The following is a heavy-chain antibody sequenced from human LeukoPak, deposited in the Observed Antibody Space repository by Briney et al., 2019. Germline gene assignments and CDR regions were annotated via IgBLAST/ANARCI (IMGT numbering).Heavy chain of an antibody. CDR2: MSYDGSNK. Sequence: GGSLRLSCAASGFTFNIYAMHWVRQAPGKGLEWVAVMSYDGSNKYYADSVKGWFTISRDNSKNTLYLQMNSLRAEDTAVYYCAKDPGYSYGYGYYFDYWGQGTLVTVSS. J-gene: IGHJ4*02. V-gene: IGHV3-30-3*01. CDR3: AKDPGYSYGYGYYFDY. D-gene: IGHD5-18*01. CDR1: GFTFNIYA.